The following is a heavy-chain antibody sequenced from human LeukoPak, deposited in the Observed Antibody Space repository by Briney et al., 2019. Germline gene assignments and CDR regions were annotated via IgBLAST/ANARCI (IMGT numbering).Heavy chain of an antibody. V-gene: IGHV3-23*01. CDR2: ISGSGGST. CDR3: AKGGSYGDYVRVYDASDI. J-gene: IGHJ3*02. Sequence: PGGSLRLSCAASGFIFSSYAMSWVRQAPGKGLEWVSTISGSGGSTYYADSVRGRFTISRDNSKNTVYLQMNNLRAEDTAVYYCAKGGSYGDYVRVYDASDIWGQGTMVTVSS. D-gene: IGHD4-17*01. CDR1: GFIFSSYA.